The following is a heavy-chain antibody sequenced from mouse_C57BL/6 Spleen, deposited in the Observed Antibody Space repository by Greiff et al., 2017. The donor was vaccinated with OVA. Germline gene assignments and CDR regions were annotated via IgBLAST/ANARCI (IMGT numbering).Heavy chain of an antibody. J-gene: IGHJ4*01. V-gene: IGHV1-72*01. CDR3: AREASTLDYYAMDY. D-gene: IGHD6-1*01. Sequence: QVQLQQPGAELVKPGASVKLSCKASGYTFTSYWMHWVKQRPGRGLEWIGRIDPNSGGTKYNEKFKSKATLTVDKPSSTAYMQLGSLTSEDSAVYYCAREASTLDYYAMDYWGQGTSVTVSS. CDR1: GYTFTSYW. CDR2: IDPNSGGT.